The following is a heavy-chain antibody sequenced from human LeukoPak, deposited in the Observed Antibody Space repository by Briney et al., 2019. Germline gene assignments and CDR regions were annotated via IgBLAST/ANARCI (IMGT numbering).Heavy chain of an antibody. Sequence: GGSLRLSCAASGFTFSSYWMHWVRQPPGKGLEWVAVISYDGSNKYYADSVKGRFTISRDNSKNTLYLQMNSLRAEDTAVYYCAKEASSLYYYGMDVWGQGTTVTVSS. CDR3: AKEASSLYYYGMDV. CDR1: GFTFSSYW. V-gene: IGHV3-30*18. J-gene: IGHJ6*02. CDR2: ISYDGSNK. D-gene: IGHD2-2*01.